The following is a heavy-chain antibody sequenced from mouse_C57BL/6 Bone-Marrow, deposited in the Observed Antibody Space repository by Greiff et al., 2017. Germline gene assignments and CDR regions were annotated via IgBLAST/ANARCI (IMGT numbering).Heavy chain of an antibody. CDR3: AREGMGYCNYDLAWVAY. CDR1: GYTFTSYW. V-gene: IGHV1-50*01. Sequence: QVQLQQPGAELVKPGASVKLSCKASGYTFTSYWMQWVKQRPGQGLEWIGEIDPSASYTNHNQKFKGKGTLTVDTSSSTAYMQLSSLTSEASAVYYCAREGMGYCNYDLAWVAYWGQGTLVTVSA. D-gene: IGHD2-1*01. J-gene: IGHJ3*01. CDR2: IDPSASYT.